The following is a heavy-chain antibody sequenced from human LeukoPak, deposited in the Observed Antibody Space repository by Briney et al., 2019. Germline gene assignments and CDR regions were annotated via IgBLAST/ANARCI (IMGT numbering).Heavy chain of an antibody. CDR1: GYSLSELS. Sequence: ASVKVSCNVSGYSLSELSMHWLRQAPGEGHEWMGGFAPEHGQTVYAQKFQGRVTMTADTSTDTAYMDLSSLTSEDTAMYYCTTGPGAISDDDYWGQGTLVTVSS. CDR3: TTGPGAISDDDY. D-gene: IGHD4/OR15-4a*01. V-gene: IGHV1-24*01. J-gene: IGHJ4*02. CDR2: FAPEHGQT.